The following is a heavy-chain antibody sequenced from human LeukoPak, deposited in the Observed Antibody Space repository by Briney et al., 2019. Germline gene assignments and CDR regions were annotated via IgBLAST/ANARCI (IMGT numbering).Heavy chain of an antibody. Sequence: PSETLSLTCTVSGGSISSSSYYWGWIRQPPGKGLEWIGSIYYSGSTYYNPSLKSRVTISVDTSKNQFSLKLSSVTAADTAVYYCASRDGYNNPDYWGQGTLVTVSS. CDR2: IYYSGST. CDR3: ASRDGYNNPDY. V-gene: IGHV4-39*01. CDR1: GGSISSSSYY. J-gene: IGHJ4*02. D-gene: IGHD5-24*01.